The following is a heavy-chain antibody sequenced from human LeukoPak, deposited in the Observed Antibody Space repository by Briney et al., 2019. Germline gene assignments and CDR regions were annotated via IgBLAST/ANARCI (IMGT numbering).Heavy chain of an antibody. D-gene: IGHD1-14*01. Sequence: GRSLRLSCAASGFIFTSYAMHWVRQAPGKGLEWVAVISYDGSNKYYADSVKGRFTISRDNAKNSLFLQMNSLRGEDTAVYYCARGNPNRNALDLWGQGTMFTISS. J-gene: IGHJ3*01. CDR1: GFIFTSYA. CDR2: ISYDGSNK. V-gene: IGHV3-33*05. CDR3: ARGNPNRNALDL.